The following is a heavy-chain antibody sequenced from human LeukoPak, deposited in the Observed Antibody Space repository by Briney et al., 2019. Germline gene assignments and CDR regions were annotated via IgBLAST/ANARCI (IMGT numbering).Heavy chain of an antibody. V-gene: IGHV1-2*02. Sequence: ASVKVSCKASGYTFSSYLISWVRQVPGQGLEWMGWINPNSGGTNYAQKFQGRVTMTRDTSTSTAYMELSRLRSDDTAVYYCASLRIAAAGTWVGFDYWRQGTLVTVSS. CDR3: ASLRIAAAGTWVGFDY. J-gene: IGHJ4*02. CDR2: INPNSGGT. CDR1: GYTFSSYL. D-gene: IGHD6-13*01.